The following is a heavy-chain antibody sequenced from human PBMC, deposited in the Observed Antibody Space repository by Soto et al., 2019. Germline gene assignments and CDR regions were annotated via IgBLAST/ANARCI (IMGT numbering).Heavy chain of an antibody. CDR2: INAGNGNT. CDR3: ARDPRGGSYYFDY. Sequence: QVQLVQSGAEEKKPGASVKVSCKASGYTFPSYAMHWVRQAPGQRLEWMGWINAGNGNTKYSQKFQGRVTITRDTCASTAYMELSSLRSEDTAVYYCARDPRGGSYYFDYWGQGTLVTVSS. CDR1: GYTFPSYA. D-gene: IGHD3-16*01. J-gene: IGHJ4*02. V-gene: IGHV1-3*05.